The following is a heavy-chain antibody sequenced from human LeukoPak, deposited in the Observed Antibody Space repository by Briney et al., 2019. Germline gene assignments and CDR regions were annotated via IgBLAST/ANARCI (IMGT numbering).Heavy chain of an antibody. D-gene: IGHD4-17*01. CDR3: ARGMTNPFDY. V-gene: IGHV3-53*04. CDR2: IYSGGST. J-gene: IGHJ4*02. CDR1: GFTVSTNY. Sequence: GGSLRLSCAASGFTVSTNYMSWVRQAPGKGLEWGSVIYSGGSTYYADSVKGRFTISRHNSENTLYLQMNSLRAEDTAVYYCARGMTNPFDYWGQGTLVTVSS.